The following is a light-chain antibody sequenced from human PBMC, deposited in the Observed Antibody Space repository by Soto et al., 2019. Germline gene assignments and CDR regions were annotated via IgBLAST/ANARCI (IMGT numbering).Light chain of an antibody. CDR3: ETWDSNTHTV. CDR1: SGHSSYI. Sequence: QPVLTQSSSASASLGSSVKLTCTLSSGHSSYIIAWHQQQPGKAPRYLMKLEGSGSYNKGSGVPDRFSGSSSGADRYLTISNLQFEYEADYYCETWDSNTHTVFGGGTQLTVL. CDR2: LEGSGSY. V-gene: IGLV4-60*02. J-gene: IGLJ3*02.